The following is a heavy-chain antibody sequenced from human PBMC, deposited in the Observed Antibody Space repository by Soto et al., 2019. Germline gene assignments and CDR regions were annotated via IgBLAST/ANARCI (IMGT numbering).Heavy chain of an antibody. D-gene: IGHD5-18*01. CDR1: GFTFSNAW. CDR2: IKSKTDGGTT. Sequence: GGSLRLSCAASGFTFSNAWMNWVRQAPGKGLEWVGRIKSKTDGGTTDYAAPVKGRFTISRDDSKNTLYLQMNSLKTEDTAVYYCTTELSEDVDTAIAAWGPGDYWGQGTLVTVSS. CDR3: TTELSEDVDTAIAAWGPGDY. V-gene: IGHV3-15*07. J-gene: IGHJ4*02.